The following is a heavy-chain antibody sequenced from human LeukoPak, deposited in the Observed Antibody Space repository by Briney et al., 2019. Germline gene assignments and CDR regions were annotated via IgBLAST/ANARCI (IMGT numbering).Heavy chain of an antibody. J-gene: IGHJ6*02. CDR1: GGSFSGYY. CDR3: ARVGVPARLPYPYYYYYYGMDV. V-gene: IGHV4-34*01. CDR2: INHSGST. D-gene: IGHD5-12*01. Sequence: SETLSLTCAVYGGSFSGYYWSWIRQPPGKGLEWIGEINHSGSTNYNPSLKSRVTISVDTSKNQFSLELSSVTAADTAVYYCARVGVPARLPYPYYYYYYGMDVWGQGTTVTVSS.